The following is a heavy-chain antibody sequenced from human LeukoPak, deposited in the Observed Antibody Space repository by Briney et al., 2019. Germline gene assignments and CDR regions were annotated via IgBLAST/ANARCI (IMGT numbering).Heavy chain of an antibody. V-gene: IGHV1-69*13. CDR3: ASSGYGETYYYYGMDV. CDR1: GGTLSSYA. D-gene: IGHD5-12*01. J-gene: IGHJ6*02. Sequence: GASVNVFCKASGGTLSSYAISWVRQAPGQGLEWMGGIIPIFGTANYAQKFQGRVTITADESTSTAYMELSSLRSEDTAVYYCASSGYGETYYYYGMDVWGQGTTVTVSS. CDR2: IIPIFGTA.